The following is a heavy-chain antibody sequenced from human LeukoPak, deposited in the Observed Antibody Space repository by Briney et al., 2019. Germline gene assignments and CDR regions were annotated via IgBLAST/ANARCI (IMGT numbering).Heavy chain of an antibody. V-gene: IGHV3-23*01. CDR3: AKDQSGYCTRGICYTRDYAFDI. Sequence: PGGSLRLSCAASGFTFNNYAMSWVRQAPGKGLEWVSTTFGSDSRLHYGDSVKGRYTISRDNSKNTLYLQMNSLRVEDTAVYYCAKDQSGYCTRGICYTRDYAFDIWGQGTTVTVSS. D-gene: IGHD2-8*01. J-gene: IGHJ3*02. CDR2: TFGSDSRL. CDR1: GFTFNNYA.